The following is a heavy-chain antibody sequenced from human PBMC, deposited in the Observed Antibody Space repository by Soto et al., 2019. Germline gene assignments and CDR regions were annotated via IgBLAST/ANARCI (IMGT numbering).Heavy chain of an antibody. D-gene: IGHD3-22*01. CDR1: GYTFTSYG. CDR2: ISAYNGNT. J-gene: IGHJ5*02. CDR3: ARDLYDSSGYLSNWFDP. Sequence: GASVKVSCKASGYTFTSYGISWVRQAPGQGLEWMGWISAYNGNTNYAQKLQGRVTMTTDTSTSTAYMELRSLRSDDAAVYYCARDLYDSSGYLSNWFDPWGQGTLVTVSS. V-gene: IGHV1-18*01.